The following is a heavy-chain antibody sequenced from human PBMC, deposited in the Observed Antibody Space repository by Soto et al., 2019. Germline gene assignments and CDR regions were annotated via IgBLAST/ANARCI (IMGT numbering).Heavy chain of an antibody. CDR3: ARRLLYSSSGLDV. D-gene: IGHD6-6*01. CDR1: GGSFRGYY. CDR2: INHSGST. Sequence: SETLSLTCAVYGGSFRGYYWSWIRQPPGKGLEWIGEINHSGSTNYNPSLKSRVTISVDTSKNQFSLKLSSVTAADTAVYYCARRLLYSSSGLDVWGQGTTVTVSS. V-gene: IGHV4-34*01. J-gene: IGHJ6*02.